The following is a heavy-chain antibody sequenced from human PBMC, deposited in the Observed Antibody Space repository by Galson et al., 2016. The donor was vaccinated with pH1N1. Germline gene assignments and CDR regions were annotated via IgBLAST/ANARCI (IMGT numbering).Heavy chain of an antibody. V-gene: IGHV1-8*01. CDR1: GYTLTSYD. CDR2: MNPNNGNA. J-gene: IGHJ2*01. Sequence: SVKVSCKASGYTLTSYDINWVRQATGQGLEWMGWMNPNNGNADYAPNFQGRVTLTRNASINTAYMEPSSLTSEDTAVYYCASGPVYWYFDLWGRGTPVIVSS. CDR3: ASGPVYWYFDL.